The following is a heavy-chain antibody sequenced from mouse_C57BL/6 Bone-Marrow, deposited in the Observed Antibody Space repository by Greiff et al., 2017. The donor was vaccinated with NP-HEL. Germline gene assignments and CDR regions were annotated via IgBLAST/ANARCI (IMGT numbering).Heavy chain of an antibody. CDR3: ARGVLRYPFAY. V-gene: IGHV1-26*01. CDR2: INPNNGGT. CDR1: GYTFTDYY. J-gene: IGHJ3*01. Sequence: EVQLQQSGPELVKPGASVKISCKASGYTFTDYYMNWVKQSHGKSLEWIGDINPNNGGTSYNQKFKGKATLTVDKSSSTAYMELRSRTSDDSAVYYCARGVLRYPFAYWGQGTLVTVSA. D-gene: IGHD1-1*01.